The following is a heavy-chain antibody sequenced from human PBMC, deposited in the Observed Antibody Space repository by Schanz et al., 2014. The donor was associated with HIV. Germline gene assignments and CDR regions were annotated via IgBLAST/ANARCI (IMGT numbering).Heavy chain of an antibody. CDR1: GFTFTDNY. Sequence: VQLVGSGGGLVKPGGGLRLSCAASGFTFTDNYMSWIRQAPGKGLEWLSYISVNGATREYADSVKGRFTISRDNARTSLYLQMNSLRAEDTATYYCTRDIGWLAQDSWGQGTLVTVSS. J-gene: IGHJ4*02. D-gene: IGHD6-19*01. CDR2: ISVNGATR. V-gene: IGHV3-11*04. CDR3: TRDIGWLAQDS.